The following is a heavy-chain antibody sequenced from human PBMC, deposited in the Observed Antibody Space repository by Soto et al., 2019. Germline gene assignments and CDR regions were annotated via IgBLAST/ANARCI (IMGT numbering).Heavy chain of an antibody. V-gene: IGHV3-74*01. D-gene: IGHD3-3*01. J-gene: IGHJ6*02. Sequence: EVQLVESGGGLVQPGGSLRLSCAASGFTFSSYWMHWVRQAPGKGLVWVSRINSDGSSTSYADSVKGRFTISRDNAKNTLYLQMNSLRAEDTAVYYCARDRLLDYYDFWSGYFYYYYGMDVWGQGTTVTVSS. CDR3: ARDRLLDYYDFWSGYFYYYYGMDV. CDR1: GFTFSSYW. CDR2: INSDGSST.